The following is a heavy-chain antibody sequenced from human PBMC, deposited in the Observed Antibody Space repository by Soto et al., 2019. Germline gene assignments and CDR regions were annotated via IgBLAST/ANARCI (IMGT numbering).Heavy chain of an antibody. V-gene: IGHV3-15*01. CDR2: IKSKTDGGTT. CDR3: TTLSKVYYYGMDV. Sequence: GGSLRLSCAASGFTFSNAWMSWVRHAPGKGLEWAGRIKSKTDGGTTDYAAPVKGRFTISRDDSKNTLYLQMNSLKTEDTAVYYCTTLSKVYYYGMDVWGQGTTVTVSS. J-gene: IGHJ6*02. CDR1: GFTFSNAW. D-gene: IGHD3-16*02.